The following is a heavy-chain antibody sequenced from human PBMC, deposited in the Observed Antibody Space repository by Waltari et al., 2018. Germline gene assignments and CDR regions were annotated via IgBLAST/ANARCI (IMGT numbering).Heavy chain of an antibody. CDR3: ARDSGHCAGDNCHHLDY. Sequence: EVQLEESGGGLVQPGGSLRLACLGSGSPFSSYEINWVRQAPGKGLDWGAYIGETSSPILYADSVKGRFTISRDNAKNSLFLEMNSLRAEDTAVYYCARDSGHCAGDNCHHLDYWGQGTLLTVSS. J-gene: IGHJ4*02. CDR1: GSPFSSYE. D-gene: IGHD2-21*02. CDR2: IGETSSPI. V-gene: IGHV3-48*03.